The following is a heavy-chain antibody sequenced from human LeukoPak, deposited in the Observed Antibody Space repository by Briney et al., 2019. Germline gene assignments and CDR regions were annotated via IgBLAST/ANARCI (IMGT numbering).Heavy chain of an antibody. V-gene: IGHV4-59*02. CDR2: IYYTGST. Sequence: SETLSLTCTVSGGSVSSYYWSWIRQPPGKGLEWIGYIYYTGSTSYNPSLKSRVTMSLDASKNQFSLELNSVTPADTAVYYCARGGNYWPQWWFDPWGRGTLVSVSS. CDR3: ARGGNYWPQWWFDP. D-gene: IGHD1-26*01. CDR1: GGSVSSYY. J-gene: IGHJ5*02.